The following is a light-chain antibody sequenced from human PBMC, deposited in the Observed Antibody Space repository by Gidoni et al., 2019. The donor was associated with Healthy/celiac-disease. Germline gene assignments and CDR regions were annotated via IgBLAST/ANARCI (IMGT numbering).Light chain of an antibody. CDR1: QDISNY. CDR3: QQYDNLPLT. Sequence: DIQMTQSPSSLSASVGDRVTITCKASQDISNYLNWYQQKPGKAPKLLIYDASNLETGVPSRCSGSGSGTDFTFTISSLQPEDIATYYCQQYDNLPLTFGGXTKVEIK. V-gene: IGKV1-33*01. J-gene: IGKJ4*01. CDR2: DAS.